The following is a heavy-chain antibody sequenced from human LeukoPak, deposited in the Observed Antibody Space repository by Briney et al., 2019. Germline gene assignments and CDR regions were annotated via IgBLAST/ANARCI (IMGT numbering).Heavy chain of an antibody. CDR1: GDSISDSDYY. Sequence: SETLSLTCTVSGDSISDSDYYWGWLRPPPGKGLDWIGCIYYTESTYYNPSLKSQLTIYVDTSNNQFSLKLISVTAADTAIYYCARLFGRGYHSSGPQSYWSQGTLVTVSS. CDR3: ARLFGRGYHSSGPQSY. D-gene: IGHD3-22*01. CDR2: IYYTEST. J-gene: IGHJ4*02. V-gene: IGHV4-39*01.